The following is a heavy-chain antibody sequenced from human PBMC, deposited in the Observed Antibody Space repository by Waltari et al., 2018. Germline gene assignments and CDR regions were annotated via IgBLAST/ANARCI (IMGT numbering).Heavy chain of an antibody. CDR2: MSGSGDST. V-gene: IGHV3-23*01. J-gene: IGHJ4*02. Sequence: EVQLLESGGGLVQPGGSLRLSCAASGFTFSSYAMSWVRQAPGKGLEWVSTMSGSGDSTYYADSVKGRFTISRDNSRNTLYLQMNSLRAEDTAVYYCAKGSGYPYYFDYWGQGTLVTVSS. D-gene: IGHD3-3*01. CDR3: AKGSGYPYYFDY. CDR1: GFTFSSYA.